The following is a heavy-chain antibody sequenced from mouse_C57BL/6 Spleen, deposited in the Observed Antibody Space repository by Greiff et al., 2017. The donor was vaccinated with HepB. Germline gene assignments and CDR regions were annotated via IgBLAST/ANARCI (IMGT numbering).Heavy chain of an antibody. CDR1: GYTFTSYW. J-gene: IGHJ4*01. CDR2: IDPNSGGT. Sequence: QVQLQPGAELVKPGASVKLSCKASGYTFTSYWMHWVKQRPGRGLEWIGRIDPNSGGTKYNEKFKSKATLTVDKPSSTAYMQLSSLTSEDSAVYYCARYGYLYYAMDYWGQGTSVTVAS. V-gene: IGHV1-72*01. CDR3: ARYGYLYYAMDY. D-gene: IGHD2-2*01.